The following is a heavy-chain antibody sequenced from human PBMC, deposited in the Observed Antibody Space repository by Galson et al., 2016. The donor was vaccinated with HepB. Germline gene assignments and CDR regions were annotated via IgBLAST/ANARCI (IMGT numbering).Heavy chain of an antibody. Sequence: SVKVSCKASGYSFTGYFIHWVRQAPGQGLEWVGLIKPHSGGSKFAQKFQGRVTLTRDTSTSTAYMELTSLRSDDTAVYFCPREFNRHNVATFYYYGMDVWGQGTTVTVSS. CDR2: IKPHSGGS. J-gene: IGHJ6*02. CDR3: PREFNRHNVATFYYYGMDV. D-gene: IGHD5-12*01. V-gene: IGHV1-2*06. CDR1: GYSFTGYF.